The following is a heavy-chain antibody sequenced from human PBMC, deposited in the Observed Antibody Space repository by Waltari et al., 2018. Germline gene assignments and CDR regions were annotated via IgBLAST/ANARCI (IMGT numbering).Heavy chain of an antibody. D-gene: IGHD6-13*01. CDR3: ATNRDVAAAGNNYYYYGMDV. V-gene: IGHV1-69-2*01. Sequence: EVQLVQSGAEVKKPGATVKISCKVSGYTFTDYYMHWVQQAPGKGLEWMGLGDPEDGETINAEKVQGRVTITAETSTDTAYMELSSLRSEDTAVYYCATNRDVAAAGNNYYYYGMDVWGQGTTVTVSS. CDR1: GYTFTDYY. CDR2: GDPEDGET. J-gene: IGHJ6*02.